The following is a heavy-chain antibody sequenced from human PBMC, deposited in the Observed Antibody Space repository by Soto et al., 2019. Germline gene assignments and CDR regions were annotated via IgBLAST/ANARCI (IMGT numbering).Heavy chain of an antibody. Sequence: QVQLVQSGAEVKKPGSSVKVSCKASGGTFSSYTISWVRQAPGLGLEWMGRIIPILGIANYAQKFQGRVTITAAKSTSTAYMELSSLRSEDTAVYYCARVNPYGSGSLTLDYWGQGTLVTVSS. CDR2: IIPILGIA. CDR1: GGTFSSYT. CDR3: ARVNPYGSGSLTLDY. J-gene: IGHJ4*02. D-gene: IGHD3-10*01. V-gene: IGHV1-69*02.